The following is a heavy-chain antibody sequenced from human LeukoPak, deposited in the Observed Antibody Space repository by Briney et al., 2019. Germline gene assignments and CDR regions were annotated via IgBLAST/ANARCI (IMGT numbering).Heavy chain of an antibody. Sequence: ASVKVSCKASGYTFTGYYMHWVRQAPGQGLEWMGWINPNSGGTNYAQKFQGRVTMTRDTSISTAYMELSRLRSDDTAVYYCARDFYDSSGYSNTFDYWGQGTLVTVSS. CDR2: INPNSGGT. D-gene: IGHD3-22*01. J-gene: IGHJ4*02. CDR3: ARDFYDSSGYSNTFDY. V-gene: IGHV1-2*02. CDR1: GYTFTGYY.